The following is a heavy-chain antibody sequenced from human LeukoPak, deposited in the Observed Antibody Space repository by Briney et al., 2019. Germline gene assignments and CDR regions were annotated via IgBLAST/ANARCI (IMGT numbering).Heavy chain of an antibody. CDR3: AKDPDFWSGSKRKFDY. D-gene: IGHD3-3*01. V-gene: IGHV3-23*01. CDR2: ISGSGGST. Sequence: GGSLSLSCAASGFTFSSYAMSWVRQAPGKGLEWVSAISGSGGSTYYADSVKGRFTISRDNSKNTLYLQMNSLRAEDTAVYYCAKDPDFWSGSKRKFDYWGQGTLVTVFS. CDR1: GFTFSSYA. J-gene: IGHJ4*02.